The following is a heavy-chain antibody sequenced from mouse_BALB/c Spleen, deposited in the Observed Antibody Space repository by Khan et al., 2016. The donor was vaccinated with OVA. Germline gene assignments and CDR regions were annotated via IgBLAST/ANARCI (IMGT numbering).Heavy chain of an antibody. CDR1: GYTFTSYG. V-gene: IGHV1S81*02. Sequence: QVRLQQSGAELVKAGASVKMSCKASGYTFTSYGMHWVKQRLGQGREWFAETNPTNGRTYYNEKFKSKATLTVDKSSSTAYMLLSGPTFEDSAVYYCARIKKIVATYFDYWGQGTTLTVSS. J-gene: IGHJ2*01. D-gene: IGHD1-1*01. CDR3: ARIKKIVATYFDY. CDR2: TNPTNGRT.